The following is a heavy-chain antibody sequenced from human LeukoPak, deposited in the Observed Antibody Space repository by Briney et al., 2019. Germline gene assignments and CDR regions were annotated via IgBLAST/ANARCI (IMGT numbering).Heavy chain of an antibody. CDR1: GGSISSGSYY. V-gene: IGHV4-61*02. D-gene: IGHD3-3*01. J-gene: IGHJ6*03. Sequence: SQTLSLTCTVSGGSISSGSYYWSWIRQPAGKGLEWIGRIYTSGSTNYNPSLKSRVTISVDTSKNQFSLKLSSVTAADTAVYYCARDQVYYDFWSGPPPMDVWGKGTTVTVSS. CDR3: ARDQVYYDFWSGPPPMDV. CDR2: IYTSGST.